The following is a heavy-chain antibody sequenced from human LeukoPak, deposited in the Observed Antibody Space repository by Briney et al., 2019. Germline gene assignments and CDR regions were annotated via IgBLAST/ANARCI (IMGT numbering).Heavy chain of an antibody. J-gene: IGHJ4*02. CDR2: IRYDGSNK. V-gene: IGHV3-30*02. CDR1: GFSFSSYA. CDR3: AKDGVDY. Sequence: PGGSLRLSCAASGFSFSSYAMNWVRQAPGKGLEWVAFIRYDGSNKYYADSVKGRFTISRDNSKNTLYLQMNSLRAEDTAVYYCAKDGVDYWGQGTLVTVSS.